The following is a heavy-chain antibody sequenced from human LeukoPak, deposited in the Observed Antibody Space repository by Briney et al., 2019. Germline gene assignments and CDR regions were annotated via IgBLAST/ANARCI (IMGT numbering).Heavy chain of an antibody. V-gene: IGHV3-30-3*01. CDR2: ISYDGSNK. D-gene: IGHD6-13*01. CDR3: ARESSSWYYFDY. CDR1: GFTFSSYA. Sequence: GRSLRLSCAASGFTFSSYAMHWVRQAPGKGLEWVAVISYDGSNKYYADSVKGRFTIPRDNSKNTLYLQMNSLRAEDTAVYYCARESSSWYYFDYWGQGTLVTVSS. J-gene: IGHJ4*02.